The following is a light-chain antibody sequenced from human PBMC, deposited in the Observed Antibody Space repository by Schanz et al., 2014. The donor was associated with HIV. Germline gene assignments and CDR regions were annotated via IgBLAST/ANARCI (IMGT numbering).Light chain of an antibody. V-gene: IGLV1-44*01. CDR2: NSY. J-gene: IGLJ3*02. CDR1: SSSIGFNT. Sequence: QSALTQPPSASGTPGQRVTISCSGSSSSIGFNTINWYQHLPGTAPKLIMYNSYHRPSGVPDRFSGSSSGTSASLAISGLQSEDEADYYCAAWDDSLSGRVFGGGTKLTVL. CDR3: AAWDDSLSGRV.